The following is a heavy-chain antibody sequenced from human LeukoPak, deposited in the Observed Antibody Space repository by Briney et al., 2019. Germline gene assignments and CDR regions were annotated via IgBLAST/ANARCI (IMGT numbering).Heavy chain of an antibody. CDR1: GYSFTSYW. V-gene: IGHV5-51*01. D-gene: IGHD2-2*01. CDR3: ARRDGYCSSTSCYGWFDP. J-gene: IGHJ5*02. CDR2: IYPGDSDT. Sequence: GESLKISCKGSGYSFTSYWIGWVRPMPGKGLEWMGIIYPGDSDTRYSPSFQGQVTISADKSISTAYLQWSSLKASDTAMYYCARRDGYCSSTSCYGWFDPWGQGTLVTVSS.